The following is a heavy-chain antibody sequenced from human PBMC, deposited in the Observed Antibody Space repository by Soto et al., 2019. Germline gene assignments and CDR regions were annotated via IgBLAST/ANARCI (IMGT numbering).Heavy chain of an antibody. J-gene: IGHJ3*02. CDR3: ARLHMITFGGHVYRPFGM. CDR1: GDAISSFNW. CDR2: MYHSGST. D-gene: IGHD3-16*01. V-gene: IGHV4-4*02. Sequence: QVQLQESGPGLVRPSGTLSLTCDVSGDAISSFNWWSWVRQPPGKGLEWIGEMYHSGSTNYNPSLKSRVXXXVXXSNNQFFLDLTSVTAADTAVYYCARLHMITFGGHVYRPFGMWGQGRMVTVSS.